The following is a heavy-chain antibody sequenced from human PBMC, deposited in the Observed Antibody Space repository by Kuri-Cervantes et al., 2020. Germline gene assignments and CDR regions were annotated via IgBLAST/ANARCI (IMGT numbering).Heavy chain of an antibody. CDR3: ARPQRYHVGATSPIYFDY. CDR1: GYTFTGYY. J-gene: IGHJ4*02. Sequence: ASVKVSCKASGYTFTGYYMHWVRQAPGQGLEWMGGINPNSGDAHYAQKFQGRVTMTRDTSISTAYMELSRLRSDDTAVYYCARPQRYHVGATSPIYFDYWGQGTLVTVSS. V-gene: IGHV1-2*02. CDR2: INPNSGDA. D-gene: IGHD1-26*01.